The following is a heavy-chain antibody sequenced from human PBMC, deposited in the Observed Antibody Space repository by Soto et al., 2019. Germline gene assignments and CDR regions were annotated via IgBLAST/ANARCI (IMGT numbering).Heavy chain of an antibody. CDR1: GFTFDDYA. V-gene: IGHV3-9*01. Sequence: EVQLEESGGALVQPGRSLRLSCAASGFTFDDYAMYWVRQVLGKGLEWVSSISWNSGNIGYADSVKGRFTTSRDNAENSLYLQMNSLTPHFTALYHCLRTKGRFSYGTPFDYSGQGTLVTVSS. J-gene: IGHJ4*02. D-gene: IGHD2-15*01. CDR3: LRTKGRFSYGTPFDY. CDR2: ISWNSGNI.